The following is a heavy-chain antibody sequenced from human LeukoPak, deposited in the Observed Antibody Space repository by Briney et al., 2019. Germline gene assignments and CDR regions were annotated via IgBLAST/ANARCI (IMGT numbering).Heavy chain of an antibody. CDR2: ISSSSSYI. J-gene: IGHJ1*01. CDR3: ARGTVTTLLEYFQH. V-gene: IGHV3-21*01. D-gene: IGHD4-11*01. CDR1: GFTFSSYS. Sequence: GGSLRLSCAASGFTFSSYSMNWVRQAPGKGLEWVSSISSSSSYIYYADSVKGRFTISRDNAKNLLYLQMNSLRAEDTAVYYCARGTVTTLLEYFQHWGQGTLVTVSS.